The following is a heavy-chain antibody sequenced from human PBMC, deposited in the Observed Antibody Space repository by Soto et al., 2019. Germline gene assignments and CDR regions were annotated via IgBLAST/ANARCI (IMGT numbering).Heavy chain of an antibody. D-gene: IGHD2-15*01. CDR1: GFTFSSYG. J-gene: IGHJ4*02. CDR2: IWYDGSNK. V-gene: IGHV3-33*01. Sequence: QVRLVESGGGVVQPGRSLRLSCAASGFTFSSYGMHWVRQAPGKGLEWVAVIWYDGSNKYYADSVKGRFTISRDNSKNTLYLQMNSLRAEDTAVYYCASTHCSGGSCYSSFDYWGQGSLVTVSS. CDR3: ASTHCSGGSCYSSFDY.